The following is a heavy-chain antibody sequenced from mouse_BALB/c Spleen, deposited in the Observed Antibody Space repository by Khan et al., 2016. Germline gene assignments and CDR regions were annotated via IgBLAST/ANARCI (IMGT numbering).Heavy chain of an antibody. CDR2: IDPANGNT. Sequence: VQLKQSGAELVKPGASVKLSCTASGFNIKDTYMHWVKQRPEQGLEWIGRIDPANGNTKYDPKFQGKATIKAETSSNTAYLQLSSLTSEDTAVYYCARSPYDYDVGFAYWGQGTLVTVSA. CDR1: GFNIKDTY. D-gene: IGHD2-4*01. V-gene: IGHV14-3*02. CDR3: ARSPYDYDVGFAY. J-gene: IGHJ3*01.